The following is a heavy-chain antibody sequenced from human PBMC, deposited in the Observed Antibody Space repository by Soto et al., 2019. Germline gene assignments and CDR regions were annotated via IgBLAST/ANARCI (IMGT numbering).Heavy chain of an antibody. Sequence: LSLTCAVYGGSFSGYYWSWIRQPPGKGLEWIGEINHSGSTNYNPSLKSRVTISVDTSKNQFSLKLSSVTAADTAVYYCARARVVTIFGVVTHTQYYYYGMDVWGQGTTVTVSS. CDR2: INHSGST. CDR1: GGSFSGYY. J-gene: IGHJ6*02. CDR3: ARARVVTIFGVVTHTQYYYYGMDV. V-gene: IGHV4-34*01. D-gene: IGHD3-3*01.